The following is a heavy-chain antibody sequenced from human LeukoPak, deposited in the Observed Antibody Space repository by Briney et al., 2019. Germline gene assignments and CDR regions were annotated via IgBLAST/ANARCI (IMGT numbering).Heavy chain of an antibody. CDR2: ISAYNGNT. J-gene: IGHJ3*02. Sequence: GASVKVSCKASGYTFTNYDISWVRQAPGQGLEWMGWISAYNGNTNYAQKVQGRVTMTTDTSTSTAYMELRSLRSDDTAVYYCARDRWYSRNWNDAVDIWGQGTMVTVSS. CDR1: GYTFTNYD. D-gene: IGHD6-13*01. V-gene: IGHV1-18*01. CDR3: ARDRWYSRNWNDAVDI.